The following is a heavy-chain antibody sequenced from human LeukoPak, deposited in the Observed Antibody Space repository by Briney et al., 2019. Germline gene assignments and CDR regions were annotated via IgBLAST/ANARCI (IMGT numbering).Heavy chain of an antibody. Sequence: PSETLSLTCTVSGYSISSDYFWGWIRQPPGKGLEWIGSIDHSGTTYYNPPLKGRVTTSVDTSKNQFSLKLSSVTAADTAVYYCAREAYHYIFWGQGTLVTVSS. CDR2: IDHSGTT. CDR1: GYSISSDYF. V-gene: IGHV4-38-2*02. J-gene: IGHJ4*02. CDR3: AREAYHYIF. D-gene: IGHD2-21*01.